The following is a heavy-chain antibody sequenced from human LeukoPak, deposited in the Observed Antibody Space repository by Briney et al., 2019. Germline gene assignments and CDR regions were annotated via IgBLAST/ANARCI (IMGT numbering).Heavy chain of an antibody. D-gene: IGHD5-24*01. CDR2: INSDGRRT. Sequence: PGGSLRLSCAASGFTFSRYWMHWVRQVPGKGLVWVSRINSDGRRTSYADSVKGRFTISRDNAKNTLYLQMNSLRAEDTAVYYCARGVRDGYNSPPFDSWGQGTLVTVSS. V-gene: IGHV3-74*01. CDR3: ARGVRDGYNSPPFDS. CDR1: GFTFSRYW. J-gene: IGHJ4*02.